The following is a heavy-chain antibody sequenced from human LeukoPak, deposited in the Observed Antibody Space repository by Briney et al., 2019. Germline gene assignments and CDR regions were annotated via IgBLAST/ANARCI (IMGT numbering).Heavy chain of an antibody. Sequence: SQTLSLTCGISGDSVSRNNGAWNWIRQSPSRGLEWVGRTYYRSKWYNDYATSLQGRITISPDTSKNQFSLHLYSVTPEDTAIYYCARAVGTSGLYTFDYWGQGILVTVSS. CDR1: GDSVSRNNGA. J-gene: IGHJ4*02. D-gene: IGHD6-19*01. CDR3: ARAVGTSGLYTFDY. CDR2: TYYRSKWYN. V-gene: IGHV6-1*01.